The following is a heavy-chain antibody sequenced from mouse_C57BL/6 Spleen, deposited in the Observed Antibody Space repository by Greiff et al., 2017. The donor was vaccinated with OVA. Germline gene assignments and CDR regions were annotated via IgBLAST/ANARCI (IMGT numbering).Heavy chain of an antibody. CDR1: GYSITSGYD. V-gene: IGHV3-1*01. J-gene: IGHJ3*01. D-gene: IGHD1-1*01. Sequence: EVQLQQSGPGMVKPSQSLSLTCTVTGYSITSGYDWHWLRHFPGNKLEWMGYISYSGSTNYNPSLKSRISITHDTSKNHFFLKLNSVTTEDTATYYCAREGDYYGSSYPWFAYWGQGTLVTVSA. CDR2: ISYSGST. CDR3: AREGDYYGSSYPWFAY.